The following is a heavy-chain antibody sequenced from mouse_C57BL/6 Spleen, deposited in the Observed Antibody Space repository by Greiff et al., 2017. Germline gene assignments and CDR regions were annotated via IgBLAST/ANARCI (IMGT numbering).Heavy chain of an antibody. CDR3: GRYIDGGLYIDV. D-gene: IGHD1-1*02. J-gene: IGHJ1*03. Sequence: EVMLVESGGGLVQPGGSLSLSCAASGFTFTDYYMSWVRQPPGKALEWLGFIRNKANGYTTESSASVKGRFTISKDNSHSILYLQMNALRAEDSATDSCGRYIDGGLYIDVWGTGTSVTVSS. CDR2: IRNKANGYTT. CDR1: GFTFTDYY. V-gene: IGHV7-3*01.